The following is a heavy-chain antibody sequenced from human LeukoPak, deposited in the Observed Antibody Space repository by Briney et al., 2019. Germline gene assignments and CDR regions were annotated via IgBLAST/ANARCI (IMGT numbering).Heavy chain of an antibody. CDR3: GRDAITGIIVVHAFDI. V-gene: IGHV3-23*01. CDR2: ISTSGGST. D-gene: IGHD1-20*01. CDR1: GFTFSSYA. Sequence: GGSLRLSCAASGFTFSSYAMTWVRQAPGKGLEWVSAISTSGGSTYYADSVKGRFTISRDNAKNSLYLQMNSLRDEDTAVYYCGRDAITGIIVVHAFDIWGQGTMVTVSS. J-gene: IGHJ3*02.